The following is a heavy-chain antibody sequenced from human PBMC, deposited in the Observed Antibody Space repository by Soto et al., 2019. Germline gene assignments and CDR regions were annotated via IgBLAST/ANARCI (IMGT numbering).Heavy chain of an antibody. D-gene: IGHD6-19*01. Sequence: GGSLRLSCAASGFTFSSYAMSWVRQAPGKGLEWVSAISGSGGSTYYADSVKGRFTISRDNSKNTLYLQMNSLRAEDTAVYYCAKGSAVAGKANYYGMDVWGQGTTVTVSS. V-gene: IGHV3-23*01. CDR2: ISGSGGST. CDR3: AKGSAVAGKANYYGMDV. J-gene: IGHJ6*02. CDR1: GFTFSSYA.